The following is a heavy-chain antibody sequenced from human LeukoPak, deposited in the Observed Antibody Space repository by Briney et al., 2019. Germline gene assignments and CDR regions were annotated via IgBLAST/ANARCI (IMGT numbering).Heavy chain of an antibody. CDR1: GFTFSNYA. CDR2: ILGSGGST. D-gene: IGHD3-9*01. V-gene: IGHV3-23*01. J-gene: IGHJ4*02. Sequence: GGSLRLSCAASGFTFSNYAMSWVRQAPGKGLEWVSAILGSGGSTYYAGSVKGRFTVSRDNSKSTLYLQMNSLRAEDTALYYCAKWGDYDVLTGYYVPDYWGQGTLVTVSS. CDR3: AKWGDYDVLTGYYVPDY.